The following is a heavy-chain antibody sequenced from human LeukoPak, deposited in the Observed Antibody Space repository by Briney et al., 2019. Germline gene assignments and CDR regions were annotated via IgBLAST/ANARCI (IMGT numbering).Heavy chain of an antibody. J-gene: IGHJ4*02. CDR2: IYTSGST. D-gene: IGHD6-13*01. CDR3: ARHSQYSSSWYGYYFDY. Sequence: LETLSLTCTASGGSISSYYWSWIRQPPGKGLEWIGYIYTSGSTNYNPSLKSRVTISVDTSKNQFSLKLSSVTAADTAVYYCARHSQYSSSWYGYYFDYWGQGTLVTVSS. V-gene: IGHV4-4*09. CDR1: GGSISSYY.